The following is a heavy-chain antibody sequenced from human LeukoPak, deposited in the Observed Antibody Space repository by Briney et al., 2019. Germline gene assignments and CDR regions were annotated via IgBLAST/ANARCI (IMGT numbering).Heavy chain of an antibody. CDR3: AKDLGNIVVVVAATSY. Sequence: PGGSLRLSCAASGFTFSSYAMSWVRQAPGKGLESVSAISGSGGSKYYADSAKGRFTISRDNSKNTLYLQMNRLRAEDKAVYYCAKDLGNIVVVVAATSYWGQGTLVTVSS. CDR1: GFTFSSYA. D-gene: IGHD2-15*01. CDR2: ISGSGGSK. J-gene: IGHJ4*02. V-gene: IGHV3-23*01.